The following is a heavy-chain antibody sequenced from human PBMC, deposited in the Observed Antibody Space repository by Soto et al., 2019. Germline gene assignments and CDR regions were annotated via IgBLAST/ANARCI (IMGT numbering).Heavy chain of an antibody. J-gene: IGHJ3*01. Sequence: VQLVESGGGVVQRGGSLRLSCTSSGFTLKTCAMHWVRQAPGKGPEWVAMMWSDGTTKYYEDSVKGRFTISRDDSKNTLYLQMNSLRVDDTALYYCARDQWGSGWAFDVWGQGTMVTVSS. CDR3: ARDQWGSGWAFDV. CDR1: GFTLKTCA. CDR2: MWSDGTTK. D-gene: IGHD1-26*01. V-gene: IGHV3-33*01.